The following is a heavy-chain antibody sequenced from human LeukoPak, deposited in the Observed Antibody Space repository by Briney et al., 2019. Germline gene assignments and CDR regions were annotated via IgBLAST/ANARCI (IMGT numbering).Heavy chain of an antibody. Sequence: ASVKVSCKASGYTFTSYGISWVRQAPGQGLEWMGWICAYNGNTNYAQKLQGRVTMTTDTSTSTAYMEPRSLRSDDTAVYYCARVPRYYDFWSGWPYYYYGMDVWGQGTTVTVSS. CDR2: ICAYNGNT. V-gene: IGHV1-18*01. CDR1: GYTFTSYG. D-gene: IGHD3-3*01. CDR3: ARVPRYYDFWSGWPYYYYGMDV. J-gene: IGHJ6*02.